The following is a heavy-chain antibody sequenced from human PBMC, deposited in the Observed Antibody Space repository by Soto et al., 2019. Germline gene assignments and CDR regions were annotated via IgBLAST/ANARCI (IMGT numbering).Heavy chain of an antibody. CDR3: ARVSPPAHYYYGMDV. J-gene: IGHJ6*02. V-gene: IGHV4-30-2*01. Sequence: LSLPCAVSGGSISSGGYSWSWIRQPPGKGLEWIGYIYHSGSTYYNPSLKSRVTISVDRSKNQFSLKLSSVTAADTAVYYCARVSPPAHYYYGMDVWGQGTTVTVSS. D-gene: IGHD2-2*01. CDR1: GGSISSGGYS. CDR2: IYHSGST.